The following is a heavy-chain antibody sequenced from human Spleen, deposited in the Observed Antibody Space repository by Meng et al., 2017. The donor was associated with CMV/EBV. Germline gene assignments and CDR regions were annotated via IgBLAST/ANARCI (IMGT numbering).Heavy chain of an antibody. J-gene: IGHJ6*02. CDR1: GFTFNNYA. V-gene: IGHV3-30*04. CDR2: ITYDG. Sequence: GESLKISCAASGFTFNNYAMHWVSQAPGKGLEWVAFITYDGRADSVKGRFSISRDNSRSTVYLQMSSLRAKDSAVYYCARGHYYDGLDVWGQGTAVTVSS. CDR3: ARGHYYDGLDV.